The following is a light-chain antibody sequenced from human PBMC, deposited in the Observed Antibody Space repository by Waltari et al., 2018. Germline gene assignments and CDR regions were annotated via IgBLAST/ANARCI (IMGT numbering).Light chain of an antibody. J-gene: IGKJ1*01. Sequence: EIVLTQSPGTLSLSPGERATLPCRASQSVSTNYLAWYQQKPGQAPRLLIYGASNRATGIPDRFSGGGSGTEFTLTISRLEPEDFAVYYCQQCAISPWTFGHGTRVDVK. V-gene: IGKV3-20*01. CDR2: GAS. CDR3: QQCAISPWT. CDR1: QSVSTNY.